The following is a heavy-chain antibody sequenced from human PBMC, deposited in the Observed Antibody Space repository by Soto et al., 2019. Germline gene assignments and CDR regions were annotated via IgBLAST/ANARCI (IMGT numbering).Heavy chain of an antibody. D-gene: IGHD5-18*01. V-gene: IGHV4-4*02. CDR2: IYHSGST. CDR1: GGSISSSNW. CDR3: ASSRITAMGYYFDY. J-gene: IGHJ4*02. Sequence: SETLSLTCAVSGGSISSSNWWSCVRQPPGKGLEWIGEIYHSGSTNYNPSLKSRVTISVDKSKNQFSLKLSSVTAADTAVYYCASSRITAMGYYFDYWGQGTLVTVSS.